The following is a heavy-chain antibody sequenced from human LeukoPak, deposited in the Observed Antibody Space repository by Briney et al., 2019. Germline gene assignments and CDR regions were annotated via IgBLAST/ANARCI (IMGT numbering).Heavy chain of an antibody. V-gene: IGHV1-8*01. CDR3: ARYRLLGGWYDY. J-gene: IGHJ4*02. D-gene: IGHD6-19*01. CDR2: MNPNSGNT. Sequence: ASVKVSCKASGYTFTSYDINWVRQATGQGLEWMGWMNPNSGNTGYAQKFQGRVTMTRNTSISTAYMELSSLRSEDTAVYHCARYRLLGGWYDYWGQGTLVTVSS. CDR1: GYTFTSYD.